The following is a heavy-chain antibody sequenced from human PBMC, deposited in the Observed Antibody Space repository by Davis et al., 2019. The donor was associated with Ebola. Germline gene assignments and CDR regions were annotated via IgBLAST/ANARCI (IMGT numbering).Heavy chain of an antibody. CDR2: IYYSGST. D-gene: IGHD5-18*01. CDR3: ATGRYSYGSWWYFDL. J-gene: IGHJ2*01. CDR1: GGSFSSYY. Sequence: SETLSLTCAVYGGSFSSYYWSWIRQPPGKGLEWIGYIYYSGSTNYNPSLKSRVTISVDTSKNQFSLKLSSVTAADTAVYYCATGRYSYGSWWYFDLWGRGTLVTVSS. V-gene: IGHV4-59*01.